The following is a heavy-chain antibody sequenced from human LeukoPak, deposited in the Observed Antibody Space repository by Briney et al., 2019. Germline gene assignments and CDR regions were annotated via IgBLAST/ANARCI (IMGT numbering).Heavy chain of an antibody. CDR3: ARVSCSGGSCYEFDY. Sequence: ASVKVSCKASGYTFTGYYMNWVRQAPGQGLEWMGWINPNSGGTNYAQKIQGWVTMTRDTSISTAYMELSRLRSDDTAVYYCARVSCSGGSCYEFDYWGQGTLVTVSS. D-gene: IGHD2-15*01. CDR1: GYTFTGYY. V-gene: IGHV1-2*04. CDR2: INPNSGGT. J-gene: IGHJ4*02.